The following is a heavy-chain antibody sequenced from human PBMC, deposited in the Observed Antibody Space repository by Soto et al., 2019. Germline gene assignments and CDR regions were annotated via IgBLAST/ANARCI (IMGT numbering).Heavy chain of an antibody. D-gene: IGHD3-16*01. CDR3: AKTTYYDYAGDY. CDR2: ISYDGSNK. V-gene: IGHV3-30*18. CDR1: GFTFSSYG. Sequence: GGALGLWCTASGFTFSSYGMHWVRQAPGKGLEWVAVISYDGSNKYYADSVKGRFTISRDNSKNTLYLQMNSLRAEDTAVYYCAKTTYYDYAGDYWGPGTLVTVSS. J-gene: IGHJ4*02.